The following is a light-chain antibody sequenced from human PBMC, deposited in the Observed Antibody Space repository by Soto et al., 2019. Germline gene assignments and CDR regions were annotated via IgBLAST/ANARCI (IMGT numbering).Light chain of an antibody. CDR1: QSVSSSY. Sequence: EIVMTQSPATLSLSPGKRATLSCRASQSVSSSYLSWYQQRPGQPPNLLIFGASHRAPDIPDRFSGSGSGTDFTLTISRLEPEDFAVYYCQQYGSSIQTFGQGTKVGIK. V-gene: IGKV3-20*01. J-gene: IGKJ1*01. CDR2: GAS. CDR3: QQYGSSIQT.